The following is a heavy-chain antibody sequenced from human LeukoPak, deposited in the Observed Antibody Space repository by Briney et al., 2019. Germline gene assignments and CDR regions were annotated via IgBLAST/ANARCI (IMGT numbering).Heavy chain of an antibody. CDR2: IKQDGSEK. V-gene: IGHV3-7*01. CDR3: ARTYYDILTGYNPYFDY. CDR1: GFTFSSYW. D-gene: IGHD3-9*01. Sequence: GGSLRLSCAASGFTFSSYWMSWVRQAPGKGLEWVANIKQDGSEKYYMDSVKGRFTISRDNAKNSLYLQMNSLRAEDTAVYYCARTYYDILTGYNPYFDYWGQGTLVTVSS. J-gene: IGHJ4*02.